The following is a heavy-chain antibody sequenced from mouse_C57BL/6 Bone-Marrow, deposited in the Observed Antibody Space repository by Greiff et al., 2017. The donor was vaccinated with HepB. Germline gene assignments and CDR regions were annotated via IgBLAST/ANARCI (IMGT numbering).Heavy chain of an antibody. CDR1: GFTFSSYG. Sequence: EVKLVESGGDLVKPGGSLKLSCAASGFTFSSYGMSWVRQTPDTRLEWVATISSGGSYTYYPDSVKGRFTISRDNAKNTLYLQMSSLKSEDTAMYYCARSYSNYGDYWGQGTTLTVSS. J-gene: IGHJ2*01. CDR3: ARSYSNYGDY. D-gene: IGHD2-5*01. V-gene: IGHV5-6*02. CDR2: ISSGGSYT.